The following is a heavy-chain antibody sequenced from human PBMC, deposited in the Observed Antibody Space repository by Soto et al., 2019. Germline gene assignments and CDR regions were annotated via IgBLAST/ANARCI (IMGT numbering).Heavy chain of an antibody. D-gene: IGHD4-17*01. V-gene: IGHV4-31*03. J-gene: IGHJ4*02. CDR2: IYYSGST. CDR3: ARSPEATVTAFDY. Sequence: QVQLQASGPGLVKPSQTLSLTCTVSGGSISSGGYYWSWIRQQPGKGLEWIGYIYYSGSTYYNPSLKSRVTISVDTSKNQFSLKLSSVTAADTAVYYCARSPEATVTAFDYWGQGTLVTVSS. CDR1: GGSISSGGYY.